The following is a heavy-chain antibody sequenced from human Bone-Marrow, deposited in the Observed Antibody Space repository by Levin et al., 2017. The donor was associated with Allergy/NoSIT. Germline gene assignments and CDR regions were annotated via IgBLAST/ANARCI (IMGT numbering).Heavy chain of an antibody. D-gene: IGHD4-17*01. CDR3: AGTSTGADYGDYDAGYHFGY. CDR2: ISHDGNYK. CDR1: GFTFSHYG. J-gene: IGHJ4*02. Sequence: SCAASGFTFSHYGMHWVRQAPGKGLEWVAVISHDGNYKFYADSLKGRFTISRDNSKNSLYLQMNSLRAEDTAVYYCAGTSTGADYGDYDAGYHFGYWGQGTLVTVAS. V-gene: IGHV3-30*03.